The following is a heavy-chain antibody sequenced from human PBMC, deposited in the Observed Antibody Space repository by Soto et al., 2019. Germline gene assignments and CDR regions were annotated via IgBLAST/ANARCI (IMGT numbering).Heavy chain of an antibody. V-gene: IGHV1-46*01. D-gene: IGHD6-25*01. J-gene: IGHJ5*02. Sequence: WASVKVSCKASGYTFTSYYMHWVRQAPGQGLEWMGIINPSGGSTSYAQKFQGRVTMTRDTSTSTVYMELSSLRSEDTAVYYCARDQGGGYNPGSWFDPWGQGTLVTVSS. CDR3: ARDQGGGYNPGSWFDP. CDR1: GYTFTSYY. CDR2: INPSGGST.